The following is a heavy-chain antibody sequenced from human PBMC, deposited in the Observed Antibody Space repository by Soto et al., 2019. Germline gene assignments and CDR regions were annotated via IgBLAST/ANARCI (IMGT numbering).Heavy chain of an antibody. CDR1: GGSITGYY. D-gene: IGHD6-13*01. CDR3: ARALTSAAGLYFDY. Sequence: QVQLQESGPGLVKPSETLSLTCTVSGGSITGYYWSWIRQPAGKGLEWIGRIHTSESTNYNPSLKSRVTLSVYTSNNQFSLRLTSLTAADTAVYYCARALTSAAGLYFDYWGQGTLVTVSS. J-gene: IGHJ4*02. V-gene: IGHV4-4*07. CDR2: IHTSEST.